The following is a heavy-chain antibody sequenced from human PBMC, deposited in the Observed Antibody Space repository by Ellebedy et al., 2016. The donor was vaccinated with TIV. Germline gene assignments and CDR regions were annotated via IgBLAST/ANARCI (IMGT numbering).Heavy chain of an antibody. J-gene: IGHJ4*02. V-gene: IGHV4-61*01. D-gene: IGHD3-10*01. Sequence: SETLSLTXAVSGGSVSSANYYWSWIRQPPGKGLEWIGYIYYSGSTNYNPSLQSRVTISVDTSKNQFSLKLSSVTAADTAVYFCARAWHRSWFYFDYWGQGTLVTVSS. CDR2: IYYSGST. CDR3: ARAWHRSWFYFDY. CDR1: GGSVSSANYY.